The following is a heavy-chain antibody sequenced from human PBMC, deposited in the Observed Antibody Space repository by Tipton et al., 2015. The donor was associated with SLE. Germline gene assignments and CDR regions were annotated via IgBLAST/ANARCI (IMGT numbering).Heavy chain of an antibody. D-gene: IGHD6-13*01. Sequence: TLSLTCSVSGGSINFYYWSWVRQPPGKGLEWIGYVSYSGSTNYNPSLKSRITISADTSKNQFSLKLNSVTAADTAAYYCARGVQQLGRFDYWGQGTLVTVSS. J-gene: IGHJ4*02. CDR3: ARGVQQLGRFDY. CDR1: GGSINFYY. V-gene: IGHV4-59*08. CDR2: VSYSGST.